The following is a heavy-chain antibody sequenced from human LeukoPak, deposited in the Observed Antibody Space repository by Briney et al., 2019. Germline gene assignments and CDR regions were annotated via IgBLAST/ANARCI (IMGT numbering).Heavy chain of an antibody. CDR3: ARGGSTGDLGFGAFDI. CDR1: GFTFSSYD. J-gene: IGHJ3*02. V-gene: IGHV3-13*01. Sequence: GGSLRLSCAASGFTFSSYDIHWVRQATGKGLEWVSAIGPAGDTYYNDSVKGRFTISRENAKNSLYLQMNSLRAGDTAVYYCARGGSTGDLGFGAFDIWGQGTMVTVSS. CDR2: IGPAGDT. D-gene: IGHD7-27*01.